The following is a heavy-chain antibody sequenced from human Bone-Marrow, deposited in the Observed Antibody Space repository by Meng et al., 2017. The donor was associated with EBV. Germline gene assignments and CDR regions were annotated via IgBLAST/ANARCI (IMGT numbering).Heavy chain of an antibody. V-gene: IGHV3-43D*03. CDR3: AKDTVAVAGAYFDY. Sequence: EVQLVESGGVVVQPGGSLILSWAASGFTFDDYAMHWVRQAPGKGLEWVSLISWDGGSTYYADSVKGRFTISRDNSKNSLYLQMNSLRAEDTALYYCAKDTVAVAGAYFDYWGQGTLVTVSS. J-gene: IGHJ4*02. CDR2: ISWDGGST. CDR1: GFTFDDYA. D-gene: IGHD6-19*01.